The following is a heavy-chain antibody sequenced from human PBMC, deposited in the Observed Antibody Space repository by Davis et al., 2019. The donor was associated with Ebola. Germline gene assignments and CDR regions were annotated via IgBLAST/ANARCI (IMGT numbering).Heavy chain of an antibody. D-gene: IGHD3-3*01. Sequence: SETLSLTCTVSGGTISTDYWSWIRLSAGKGLEWIGRIQSSEYTIYNPSLRRRVALTIDKSQNQVSLKLRSVTAADTAVYYCARASFGWSGVRGWFDPWGQGTLVTVSS. J-gene: IGHJ5*02. CDR2: IQSSEYT. CDR3: ARASFGWSGVRGWFDP. CDR1: GGTISTDY. V-gene: IGHV4-4*07.